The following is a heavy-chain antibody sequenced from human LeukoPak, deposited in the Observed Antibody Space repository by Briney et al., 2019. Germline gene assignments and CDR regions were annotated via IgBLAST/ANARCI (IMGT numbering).Heavy chain of an antibody. CDR1: GGSISSYY. V-gene: IGHV4-59*01. J-gene: IGHJ6*02. CDR2: IYYGGST. D-gene: IGHD3-3*01. Sequence: SETLSLTCTVSGGSISSYYWSWIRQPPGKGLEWIGYIYYGGSTNYNPSLKSRVTISVDTSKNQFSLKLSSVTAADTAVYYCARGYYDFWSGYYPYYYYYGMDVWGQGTTVTVSS. CDR3: ARGYYDFWSGYYPYYYYYGMDV.